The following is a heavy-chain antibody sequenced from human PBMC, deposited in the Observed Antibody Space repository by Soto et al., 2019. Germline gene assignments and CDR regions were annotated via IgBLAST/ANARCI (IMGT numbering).Heavy chain of an antibody. D-gene: IGHD1-1*01. V-gene: IGHV3-30-3*01. J-gene: IGHJ6*02. Sequence: SLSLSCVASGFNFGPYARHGVRDAPGKGLQRVALIAYDVINTYYADSVKGRFTISRDNSKNTLHLQMNSLRPEDTGVYFCARVTYGNTLYYFSVLDVWGQGTSVTVSS. CDR3: ARVTYGNTLYYFSVLDV. CDR2: IAYDVINT. CDR1: GFNFGPYA.